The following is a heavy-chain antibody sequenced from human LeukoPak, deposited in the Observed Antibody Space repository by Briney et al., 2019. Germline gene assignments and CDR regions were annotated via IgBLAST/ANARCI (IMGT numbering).Heavy chain of an antibody. V-gene: IGHV3-48*02. CDR2: ISPSSSTI. Sequence: GGSLRLSCAASGFTFSSYSMNWVRQAPGKGLEWVSYISPSSSTIYYADSMKGRFTISRDNAENSLFLQMNSLRDEDTAVYYCASATRKTGSLWGESIGAFDIWGRGTMVTVSS. CDR1: GFTFSSYS. J-gene: IGHJ3*02. D-gene: IGHD3-16*01. CDR3: ASATRKTGSLWGESIGAFDI.